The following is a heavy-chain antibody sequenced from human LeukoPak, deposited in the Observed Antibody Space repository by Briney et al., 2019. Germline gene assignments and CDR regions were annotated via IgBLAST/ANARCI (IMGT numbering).Heavy chain of an antibody. D-gene: IGHD6-13*01. CDR2: IWNDGSNK. Sequence: GGSLRLSCAASGFTFSDYGMHWVRQAPGKGLEWVTFIWNDGSNKYYADSVKGRFTISRDNSKNTLYLEMDSLRAEDTAVYYCARGSLWQQLAHFDYWGQGTLVTVSS. CDR1: GFTFSDYG. J-gene: IGHJ4*02. V-gene: IGHV3-33*01. CDR3: ARGSLWQQLAHFDY.